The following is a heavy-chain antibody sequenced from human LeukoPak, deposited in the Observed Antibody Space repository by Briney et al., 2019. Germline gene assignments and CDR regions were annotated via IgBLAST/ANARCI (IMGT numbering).Heavy chain of an antibody. CDR3: AREYSRGRFDY. D-gene: IGHD5-18*01. CDR1: GDSVSSNSAA. CDR2: TYYRSKWYN. J-gene: IGHJ4*02. Sequence: SQTLSLTCGISGDSVSSNSAAWNWIRQSPSGGLEWLGRTYYRSKWYNNYAVSVKSRITINPDSSKNQVSLQLNSVTPEDTAMYYCAREYSRGRFDYWGQGTLVTVSS. V-gene: IGHV6-1*01.